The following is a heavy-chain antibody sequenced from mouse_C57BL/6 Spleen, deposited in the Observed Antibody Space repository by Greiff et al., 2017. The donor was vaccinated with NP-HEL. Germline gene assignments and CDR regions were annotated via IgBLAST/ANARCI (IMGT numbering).Heavy chain of an antibody. CDR2: IYPGDGDT. V-gene: IGHV1-82*01. CDR3: ARRRGTTVVAEDFDY. D-gene: IGHD1-1*01. J-gene: IGHJ2*01. Sequence: VQLQQSGPELVKPGASVKISCKASGYAFSSSWMNWVKQRPGKGLEWIGRIYPGDGDTNYNGKFKGKATLTADKSSSTAYMQLSSLTSEDSAVYFCARRRGTTVVAEDFDYWGQGTTLTVSS. CDR1: GYAFSSSW.